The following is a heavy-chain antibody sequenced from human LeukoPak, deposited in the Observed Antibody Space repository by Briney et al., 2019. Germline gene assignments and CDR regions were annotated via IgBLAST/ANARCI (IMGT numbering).Heavy chain of an antibody. J-gene: IGHJ4*02. Sequence: HGESLKISCKGSGYRFTSYWIGWVRQMPGKGLDWIGIIYPGDSATRYSPSFQGQVTISADKSISTAYLQWSSLKASDTAMYYCSSRTGDNDYCDYWGQGTLVTVSS. CDR3: SSRTGDNDYCDY. CDR1: GYRFTSYW. V-gene: IGHV5-51*01. D-gene: IGHD7-27*01. CDR2: IYPGDSAT.